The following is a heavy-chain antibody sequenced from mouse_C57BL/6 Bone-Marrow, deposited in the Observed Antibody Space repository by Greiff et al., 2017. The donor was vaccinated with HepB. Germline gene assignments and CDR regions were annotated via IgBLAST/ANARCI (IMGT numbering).Heavy chain of an antibody. CDR1: GFTFSDAW. Sequence: EVQGVESGGGLVQPGGSMKLSCAASGFTFSDAWMDWVRQSPEKGLEWVAEIRNKANNHATYYAESVKGRFTISRDESKSSVYLQMNSLRAEDTGIYYCTGKLSYYFDYWGQGTTLTVSS. J-gene: IGHJ2*01. CDR2: IRNKANNHAT. CDR3: TGKLSYYFDY. V-gene: IGHV6-6*01.